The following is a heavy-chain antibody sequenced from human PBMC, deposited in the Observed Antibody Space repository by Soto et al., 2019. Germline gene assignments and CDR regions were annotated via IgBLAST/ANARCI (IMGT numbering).Heavy chain of an antibody. CDR2: IYHSGST. Sequence: SETLSLTCTVSGGSISSGGYSWSWIRQPPGKGLEWIGYIYHSGSTYYNPSLKSRVTISVDRSKNQFSLKLSSVTAADTAVYYCARAAYCGGDCYFDWFDPWGQGTLVTVSS. J-gene: IGHJ5*02. V-gene: IGHV4-30-2*01. D-gene: IGHD2-21*02. CDR3: ARAAYCGGDCYFDWFDP. CDR1: GGSISSGGYS.